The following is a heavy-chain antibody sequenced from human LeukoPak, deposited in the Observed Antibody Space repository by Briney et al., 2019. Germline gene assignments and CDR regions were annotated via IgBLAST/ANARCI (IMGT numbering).Heavy chain of an antibody. D-gene: IGHD1-26*01. V-gene: IGHV4-4*02. J-gene: IGHJ4*02. CDR3: TRESGAFSPFGF. CDR1: GGSILTTNW. Sequence: SGTLSLTCAVSGGSILTTNWWSWVRQPPGKGLEWIGGVHLSGASNYNPSLKSRANMSIDKSKNQLSLELTSVTAADTAIYYCTRESGAFSPFGFWGQGTLVTVSS. CDR2: VHLSGAS.